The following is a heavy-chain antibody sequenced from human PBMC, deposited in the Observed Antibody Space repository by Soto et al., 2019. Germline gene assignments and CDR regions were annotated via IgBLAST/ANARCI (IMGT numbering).Heavy chain of an antibody. Sequence: SETLTLTYTVSSGSIRSGGYYWSWIRQNPGKGLKWIGYIYYSGSTYYNPSLKSRVTISVDTSKNQFSLKLSSVTAADTAVYYCARGRPSSPTPGDYWGQGTLVTVS. V-gene: IGHV4-31*03. CDR2: IYYSGST. CDR3: ARGRPSSPTPGDY. D-gene: IGHD6-6*01. CDR1: SGSIRSGGYY. J-gene: IGHJ4*02.